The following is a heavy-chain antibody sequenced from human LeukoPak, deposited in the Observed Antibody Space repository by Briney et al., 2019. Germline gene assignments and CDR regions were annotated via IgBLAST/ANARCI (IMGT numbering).Heavy chain of an antibody. D-gene: IGHD3-10*01. V-gene: IGHV3-74*01. J-gene: IGHJ4*02. CDR1: GFTSSNYW. CDR3: ARESGSLTYYFDY. CDR2: INTDGSST. Sequence: PGGSLRLSCSASGFTSSNYWMHWVRQAPGKGLVWVSRINTDGSSTSYADSVKGRFTISRDNAKNTLYLQMNSLRAEDTAVYYCARESGSLTYYFDYWGQGTLVTVSS.